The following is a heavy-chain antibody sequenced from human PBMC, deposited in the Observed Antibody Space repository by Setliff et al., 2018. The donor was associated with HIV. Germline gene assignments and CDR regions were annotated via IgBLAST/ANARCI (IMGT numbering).Heavy chain of an antibody. D-gene: IGHD2-21*02. CDR2: IYYSGTT. CDR3: ASRGIVVVTMSMPDELFVH. J-gene: IGHJ1*01. CDR1: GGSINSDNYY. V-gene: IGHV4-39*01. Sequence: SETLSLTCSVSGGSINSDNYYWGWIRQAPGKGLEWIGSIYYSGTTYYNPSLRGRVTFSVDRSRNQFSLTLNSVTAADTATYYCASRGIVVVTMSMPDELFVHWGHGTLVTVSS.